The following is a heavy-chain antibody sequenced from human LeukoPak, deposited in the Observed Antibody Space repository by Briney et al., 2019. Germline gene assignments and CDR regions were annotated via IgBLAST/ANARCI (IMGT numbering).Heavy chain of an antibody. CDR3: ARDAPAGFGYFDY. Sequence: GGSLRLSCAASGFTFSSYSMNWVRQAPGKGLEWVSSISSSSSYIYYADSVKGRFTISRDNAKNSLYLQMNSLRAKDTAVYYCARDAPAGFGYFDYWGQGTLVTVSS. J-gene: IGHJ4*02. CDR1: GFTFSSYS. CDR2: ISSSSSYI. D-gene: IGHD3-16*01. V-gene: IGHV3-21*01.